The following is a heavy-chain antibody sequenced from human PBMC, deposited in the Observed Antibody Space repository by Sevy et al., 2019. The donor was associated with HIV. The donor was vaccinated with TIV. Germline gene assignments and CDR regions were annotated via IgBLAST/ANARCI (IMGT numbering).Heavy chain of an antibody. J-gene: IGHJ4*02. D-gene: IGHD2-8*01. V-gene: IGHV3-23*01. CDR3: AREGCTRPHDY. Sequence: GGSLRLSCAASGFAFCDYSMSWIRQAPGKGLEWVATLSFGCGKINYADSVKGRFTISRDNSKNSFYLQMDNLRVEDTALYYCAREGCTRPHDYWGQGTRVTVSP. CDR2: LSFGCGKI. CDR1: GFAFCDYS.